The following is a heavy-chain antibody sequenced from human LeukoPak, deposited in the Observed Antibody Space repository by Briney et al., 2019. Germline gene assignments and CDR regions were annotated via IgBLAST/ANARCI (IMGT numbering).Heavy chain of an antibody. D-gene: IGHD5-18*01. CDR3: ARDGTRGYSYGSDY. J-gene: IGHJ4*02. CDR1: GYTFTSSG. Sequence: ASVKVSCKASGYTFTSSGISWVRQAPGEGLERMGWINAYNGNTNYAQNLQGRLTMTTDTSTNSAYMELRSLRSDDTAVYYCARDGTRGYSYGSDYWGQGTLVTVSS. CDR2: INAYNGNT. V-gene: IGHV1-18*01.